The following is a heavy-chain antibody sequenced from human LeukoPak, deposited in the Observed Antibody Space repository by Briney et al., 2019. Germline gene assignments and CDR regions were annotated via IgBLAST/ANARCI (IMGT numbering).Heavy chain of an antibody. Sequence: SVMVSCKASGGTFSSYAISWVRQAPGQGLEWMGGIIPIFGTANYAQKFQGRVTITADESTSTAYMELSSLRSEDTAVYYCARGTDYDFWSGYSHYFDYWGQGALVTVSS. D-gene: IGHD3-3*01. CDR1: GGTFSSYA. CDR3: ARGTDYDFWSGYSHYFDY. J-gene: IGHJ4*02. V-gene: IGHV1-69*13. CDR2: IIPIFGTA.